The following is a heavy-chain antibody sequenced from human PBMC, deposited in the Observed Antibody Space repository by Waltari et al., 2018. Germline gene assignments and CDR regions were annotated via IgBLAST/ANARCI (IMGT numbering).Heavy chain of an antibody. J-gene: IGHJ3*02. CDR2: INHSGST. CDR1: GGSFSGYY. V-gene: IGHV4-34*01. CDR3: ARGASLVPRTRYYYDSSDI. D-gene: IGHD3-22*01. Sequence: QVQLQQWGAGLLKPSETLSLTCAVYGGSFSGYYWSWIRQPPGKGLEWIGEINHSGSTNYNPSLKSGVTISVDTSKNQFSLKLSSVTAADTAVYYCARGASLVPRTRYYYDSSDIWGQGTMVTVSS.